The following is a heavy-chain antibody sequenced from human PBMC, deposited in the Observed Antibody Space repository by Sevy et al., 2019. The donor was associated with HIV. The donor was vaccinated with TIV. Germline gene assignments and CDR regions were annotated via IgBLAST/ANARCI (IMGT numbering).Heavy chain of an antibody. CDR3: ARSGITMVRGVIDY. CDR1: GGSISSGGYY. J-gene: IGHJ4*02. Sequence: SETLSLTCTVSGGSISSGGYYWSWIRQHPGKGLEWIGYIYYSGSTYYNPSLKSRVTISVDTSKNQFSLKLSSVTVADTAVYCCARSGITMVRGVIDYWGQGTLVTVSS. V-gene: IGHV4-31*03. D-gene: IGHD3-10*01. CDR2: IYYSGST.